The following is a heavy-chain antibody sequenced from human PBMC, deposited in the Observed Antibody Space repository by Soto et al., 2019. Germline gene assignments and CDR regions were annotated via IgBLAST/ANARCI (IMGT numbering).Heavy chain of an antibody. V-gene: IGHV4-39*01. CDR1: GGSISSSSYY. CDR2: IYYSGST. D-gene: IGHD1-7*01. J-gene: IGHJ6*02. CDR3: AVRGDRSGTTHRYYYGLDV. Sequence: PSETLSLTCTVSGGSISSSSYYWGWIRQPPGKGLEWIGSIYYSGSTYYNPSLKSRVTISVDTSKNQFSLKLSSVTAADTAVYYCAVRGDRSGTTHRYYYGLDVWGQGTTVTVSS.